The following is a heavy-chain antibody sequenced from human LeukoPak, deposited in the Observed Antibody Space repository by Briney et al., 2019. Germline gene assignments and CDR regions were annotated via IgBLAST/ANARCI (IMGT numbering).Heavy chain of an antibody. J-gene: IGHJ5*02. CDR2: MYYSGST. CDR3: ARPYFYDSRIDP. CDR1: GGSISSGDYY. Sequence: SETLSLTCTVSGGSISSGDYYWSWIRQPPGKGLEWIGYMYYSGSTYYNPSLKSRVTISVDTSKNQFSLKLSSVTAADTAVYYCARPYFYDSRIDPWGQGTLVTVSS. D-gene: IGHD3-22*01. V-gene: IGHV4-30-4*01.